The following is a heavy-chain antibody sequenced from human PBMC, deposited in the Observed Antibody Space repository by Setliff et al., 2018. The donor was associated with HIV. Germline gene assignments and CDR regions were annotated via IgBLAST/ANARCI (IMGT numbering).Heavy chain of an antibody. CDR1: GFTFSIYW. CDR2: INQGGSGK. V-gene: IGHV3-7*01. J-gene: IGHJ4*02. CDR3: ASSYGDLPGDY. Sequence: GGSLRLSCAASGFTFSIYWMTWVRQAPGKGLEWVANINQGGSGKYYVDAVKGRFTISRDNTQNSLYLQMNSLRAEDTAMYYCASSYGDLPGDYWGQGTLVTVSS. D-gene: IGHD4-17*01.